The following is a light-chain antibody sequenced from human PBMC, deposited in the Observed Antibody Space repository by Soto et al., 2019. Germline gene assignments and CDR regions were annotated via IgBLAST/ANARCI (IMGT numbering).Light chain of an antibody. V-gene: IGLV1-40*01. J-gene: IGLJ3*02. CDR2: GNM. CDR3: KSYDSSLHGWV. Sequence: QSVLTQPPSVSGAPGQRVTISCTGSSSNIGANYDVLWYQQVPGTAPKLLIYGNMNRPSGVPDRFSGSKSGTSASLAITGLQAEDEADYYCKSYDSSLHGWVFGGGTKLTVL. CDR1: SSNIGANYD.